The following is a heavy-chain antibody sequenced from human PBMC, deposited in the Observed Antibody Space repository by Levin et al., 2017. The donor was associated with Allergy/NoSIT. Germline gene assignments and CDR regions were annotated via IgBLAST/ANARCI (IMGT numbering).Heavy chain of an antibody. J-gene: IGHJ6*03. V-gene: IGHV3-23*01. CDR3: AGGSGGHYNYYYMDV. CDR2: ISGSGGST. Sequence: SCAASGFTFSTYAMSWVRQAPGKGLEWVSAISGSGGSTYYADSVKGRFTISRDNSKNTLYLQMNSLRAEDTAVYYCAGGSGGHYNYYYMDVWGKGTTVTVSS. D-gene: IGHD3-10*01. CDR1: GFTFSTYA.